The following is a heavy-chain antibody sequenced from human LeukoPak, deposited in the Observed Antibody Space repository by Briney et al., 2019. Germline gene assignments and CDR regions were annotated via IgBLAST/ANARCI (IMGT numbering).Heavy chain of an antibody. J-gene: IGHJ4*02. CDR2: ISGSGGST. CDR3: AKDRPDYDFWSGYSGN. D-gene: IGHD3-3*01. Sequence: GGALRLSCAASGFTFSSYAMSWVRQAPGEGLEWVSAISGSGGSTYYADSVKGRFTISRDNSKNTLYLQMNSLRAEDTAVYYCAKDRPDYDFWSGYSGNWGQGTRVTVSS. CDR1: GFTFSSYA. V-gene: IGHV3-23*01.